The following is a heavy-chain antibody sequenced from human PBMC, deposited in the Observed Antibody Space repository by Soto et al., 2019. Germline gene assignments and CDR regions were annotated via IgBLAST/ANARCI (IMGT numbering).Heavy chain of an antibody. CDR2: INDRGSI. J-gene: IGHJ2*01. D-gene: IGHD3-9*01. CDR1: GGSFSGYY. CDR3: ARESHDILTGPPWVWYFDL. Sequence: QVQLQQWGAGPLRPLETLSLTCGVSGGSFSGYYWAWIRQSPGKGLEWLGEINDRGSINYNPSLKSRVSISVDTSKNHYSLNLGSVTAADTAVYYCARESHDILTGPPWVWYFDLWGRGTLVTVSS. V-gene: IGHV4-34*01.